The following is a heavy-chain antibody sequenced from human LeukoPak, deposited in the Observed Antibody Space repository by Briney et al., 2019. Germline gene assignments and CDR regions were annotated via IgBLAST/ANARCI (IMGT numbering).Heavy chain of an antibody. CDR1: GYSISSGYY. CDR2: VHHRGST. D-gene: IGHD4-23*01. V-gene: IGHV4-38-2*01. Sequence: PSETLSLTCGVSGYSISSGYYWGWIRQPPGKGLEWIGSVHHRGSTYYNPSLKSRITISVDTSKNHLSLKLSSVTAADTAVYYCASLYGGNSWNFDYWGQGTLVTVSS. CDR3: ASLYGGNSWNFDY. J-gene: IGHJ4*02.